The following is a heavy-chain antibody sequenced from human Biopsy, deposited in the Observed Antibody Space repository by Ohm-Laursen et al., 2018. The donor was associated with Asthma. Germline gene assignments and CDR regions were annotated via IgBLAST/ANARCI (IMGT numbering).Heavy chain of an antibody. J-gene: IGHJ6*02. CDR1: GDSFSNYA. D-gene: IGHD5-12*01. CDR2: LIPVLGTP. CDR3: ARGYSGSDRIVYYYSGLEV. Sequence: SVKVSCKASGDSFSNYAISWARQATRQGLEWMGGLIPVLGTPDHAQMFEGRVTINADESPSTAYMELSGLSSEDTAVYYCARGYSGSDRIVYYYSGLEVWGQGTTVTVSS. V-gene: IGHV1-69*13.